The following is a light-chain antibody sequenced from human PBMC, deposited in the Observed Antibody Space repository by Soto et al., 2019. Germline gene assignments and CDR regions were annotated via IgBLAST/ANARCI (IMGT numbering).Light chain of an antibody. Sequence: EIVLTQSPATLSLSPGEGATLSCMASQSVSSYLAWYQQKPGQAPRLLIYDASNRATGIPARFSGSGCGTDFTLTISSLEAEDFAVYYCQQRSNWLTFGGGTKVEIK. CDR2: DAS. V-gene: IGKV3-11*01. J-gene: IGKJ4*01. CDR1: QSVSSY. CDR3: QQRSNWLT.